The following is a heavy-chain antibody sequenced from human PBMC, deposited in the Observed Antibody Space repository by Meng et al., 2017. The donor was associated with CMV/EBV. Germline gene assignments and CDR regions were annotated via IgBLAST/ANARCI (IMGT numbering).Heavy chain of an antibody. CDR2: LGYDGSIK. CDR3: AKVSRESCYYCGMDV. Sequence: GESLKISCAASGFTFSSYSMNWVRQAPGKGLEWVAFLGYDGSIKYYAESVKGRFTISRDNSKNTLSLQMNSLRAEDTAVYYCAKVSRESCYYCGMDVWGQGITVTVSS. D-gene: IGHD2-2*01. CDR1: GFTFSSYS. V-gene: IGHV3-30*02. J-gene: IGHJ6*02.